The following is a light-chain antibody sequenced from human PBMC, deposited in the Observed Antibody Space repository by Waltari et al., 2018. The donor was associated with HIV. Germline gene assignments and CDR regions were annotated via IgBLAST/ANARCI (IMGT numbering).Light chain of an antibody. V-gene: IGLV2-8*01. CDR2: EVN. Sequence: QSALTQPPSASGSPGQSVTISCTGTSSDVGGSKYVSWYQQHPGKAPELMIYEVNKRPSGVPDRFSGSKSANTASLTVSGLQADDEADYYCNSYAGSNNWVFGGGTKLTVL. CDR1: SSDVGGSKY. J-gene: IGLJ3*02. CDR3: NSYAGSNNWV.